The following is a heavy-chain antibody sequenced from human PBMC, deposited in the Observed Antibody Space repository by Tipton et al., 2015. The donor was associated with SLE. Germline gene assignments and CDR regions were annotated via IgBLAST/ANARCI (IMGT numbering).Heavy chain of an antibody. V-gene: IGHV4-34*01. D-gene: IGHD2-15*01. Sequence: AGLVKPSETLSLTCTVYGGSFSGYYWSWIRQPPGKGLEWIGEINHSGSTNYNPSLKSRVTISVDTSKNQFSLKLSSVTAADTAVYYCARGLGVVVAVAFDIWGQGTMVTVSS. CDR1: GGSFSGYY. CDR2: INHSGST. J-gene: IGHJ3*02. CDR3: ARGLGVVVAVAFDI.